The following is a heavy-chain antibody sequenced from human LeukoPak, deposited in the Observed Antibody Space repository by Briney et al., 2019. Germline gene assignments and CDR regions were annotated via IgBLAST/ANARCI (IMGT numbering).Heavy chain of an antibody. Sequence: SETLSLTCAVYGGTFSGYYWGWIRQPPGKGLEWIGSIYYSGSTYYNPSLKSRVTISVDTSKNQFSLKLSSVTAADTAVYYCGITMVRGVIKKIPLLLVDYWGQGTLVTVSS. D-gene: IGHD3-10*01. V-gene: IGHV4-34*08. J-gene: IGHJ4*02. CDR1: GGTFSGYY. CDR3: GITMVRGVIKKIPLLLVDY. CDR2: IYYSGST.